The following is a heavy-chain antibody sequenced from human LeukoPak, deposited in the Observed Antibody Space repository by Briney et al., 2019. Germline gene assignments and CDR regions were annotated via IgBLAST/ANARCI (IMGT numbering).Heavy chain of an antibody. CDR3: AREADCTNGVCYTHAFDI. CDR1: GGPISSGSYS. CDR2: IYTSGST. D-gene: IGHD2-8*01. Sequence: SETLSLTCTVSGGPISSGSYSWSWSRQPAGKGLEWIGRIYTSGSTNYNPSLKSRVTISVDTSKNQLSLKLSSVTAADTAVYYCAREADCTNGVCYTHAFDIWGQGTMVTVSS. J-gene: IGHJ3*02. V-gene: IGHV4-61*02.